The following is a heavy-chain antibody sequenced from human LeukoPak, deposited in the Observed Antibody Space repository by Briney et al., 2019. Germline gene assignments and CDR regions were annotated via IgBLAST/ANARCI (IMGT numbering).Heavy chain of an antibody. D-gene: IGHD3-22*01. CDR1: GLTLSNYA. V-gene: IGHV3-23*01. Sequence: AESLRLSCAVSGLTLSNYAGSWVRQPPGKGLEWIARINASGGGTNYGDFLKGRFTISRDNPKNTLYLHMNSLRAEDTAVYFCAKRGVVIRVILVGFHKEAHYFDSWGQGALVTVSS. J-gene: IGHJ4*02. CDR3: AKRGVVIRVILVGFHKEAHYFDS. CDR2: INASGGGT.